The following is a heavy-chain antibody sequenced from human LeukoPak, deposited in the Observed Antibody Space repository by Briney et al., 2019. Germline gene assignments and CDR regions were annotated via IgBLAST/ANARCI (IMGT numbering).Heavy chain of an antibody. V-gene: IGHV4-59*01. J-gene: IGHJ3*01. CDR3: ARDPLSPNVFDV. CDR2: ILTSGTT. CDR1: NGSISSYH. Sequence: SETLSLTCTVSNGSISSYHWSWVRQPPGKGLEWIGYILTSGTTNYNPSLKSRVTISVDTSKNQFSLKLNSVTAADTAVYYCARDPLSPNVFDVWGQGTMVTVSS.